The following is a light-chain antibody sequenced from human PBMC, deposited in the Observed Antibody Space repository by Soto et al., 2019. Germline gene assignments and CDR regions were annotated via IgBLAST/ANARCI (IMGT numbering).Light chain of an antibody. J-gene: IGLJ2*01. Sequence: QSALTQPASVSGSPGQSVTISSTGTRRDVGAYNYVSWYQQLPGKAPKLMIYDVTYRPLGVSNRFSGSKSGNTASLTISGLQAEDEADYYCSSYTSISTLLFGGGTKVTVL. V-gene: IGLV2-14*03. CDR2: DVT. CDR3: SSYTSISTLL. CDR1: RRDVGAYNY.